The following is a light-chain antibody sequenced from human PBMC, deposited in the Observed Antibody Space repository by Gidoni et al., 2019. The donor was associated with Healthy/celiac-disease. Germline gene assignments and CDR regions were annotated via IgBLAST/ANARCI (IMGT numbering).Light chain of an antibody. CDR3: QQRSNWLT. Sequence: ETVLSQSPATLSLSPGDRATLSCRASQTVSSYLAWYQQKPGQAPRLLIYEASNRATGIPARFSGSGSGTDFTLTISSLEPEDFAVYYCQQRSNWLTFGGGTKVEIK. J-gene: IGKJ4*01. CDR1: QTVSSY. CDR2: EAS. V-gene: IGKV3-11*01.